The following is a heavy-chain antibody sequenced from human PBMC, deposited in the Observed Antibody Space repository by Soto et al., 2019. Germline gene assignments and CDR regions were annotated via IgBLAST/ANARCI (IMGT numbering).Heavy chain of an antibody. CDR2: INHSGST. J-gene: IGHJ6*02. CDR3: ARQRIMITFGGVIVIPYYYYGMDV. V-gene: IGHV4-34*01. Sequence: PSETLSLTCAVYGGSFSGYYWSWIRQPPGKGLEWIGEINHSGSTNYNPSLKSRVTISVDTSKNQFSLKLSSVTAADTAVYYCARQRIMITFGGVIVIPYYYYGMDVWGQGTTVTVYS. CDR1: GGSFSGYY. D-gene: IGHD3-16*02.